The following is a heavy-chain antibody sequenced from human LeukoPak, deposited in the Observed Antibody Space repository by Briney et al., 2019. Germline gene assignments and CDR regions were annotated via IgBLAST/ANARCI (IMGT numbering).Heavy chain of an antibody. CDR1: GYTFTSYC. V-gene: IGHV1-46*01. D-gene: IGHD3-3*01. J-gene: IGHJ5*02. CDR3: ARDPSYSLSVLEWLSPWFDP. CDR2: INPSGGST. Sequence: GASVKVSCKASGYTFTSYCMHWVRQAPGQGLEWMGIINPSGGSTSYAQKFQGRVTMTRDTSTSTVYMELSSLRSEDTAVYYCARDPSYSLSVLEWLSPWFDPWGQGTLVTVSS.